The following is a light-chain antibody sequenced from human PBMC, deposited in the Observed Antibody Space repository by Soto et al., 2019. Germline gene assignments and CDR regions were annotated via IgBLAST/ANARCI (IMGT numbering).Light chain of an antibody. Sequence: DIVMTQSPDSLAVSLGERATLNCRSSQNILHSSNNRNYLAWYQHKPGQPPKLLIYWASTRQSGVPDRFSGSGSGADFILTISSLQAEDVATYYCQQYYTSLLTFGGGTKVEMK. CDR1: QNILHSSNNRNY. J-gene: IGKJ4*01. CDR2: WAS. CDR3: QQYYTSLLT. V-gene: IGKV4-1*01.